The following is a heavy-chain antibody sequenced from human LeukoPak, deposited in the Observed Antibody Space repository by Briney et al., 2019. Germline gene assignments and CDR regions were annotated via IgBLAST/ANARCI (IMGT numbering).Heavy chain of an antibody. Sequence: PGGSLRLSRAASGFTFSGYAMSWVRQAPGKGLEWVSVISGSGGSPYYADSVKGRFTISRDNSKNTLYLQMNSLRAEDTAVYYCAKDRYYDSSGYYLSLRVGSAFDIWGQGTMVTVSS. CDR2: ISGSGGSP. V-gene: IGHV3-23*01. CDR3: AKDRYYDSSGYYLSLRVGSAFDI. J-gene: IGHJ3*02. CDR1: GFTFSGYA. D-gene: IGHD3-22*01.